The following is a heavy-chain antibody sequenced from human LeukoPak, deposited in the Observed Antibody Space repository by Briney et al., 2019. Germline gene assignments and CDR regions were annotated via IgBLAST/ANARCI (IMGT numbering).Heavy chain of an antibody. V-gene: IGHV3-7*03. CDR2: INHNGNVN. Sequence: GGSLRLSCVASGVTLSNYAMSWARQAPGKGLEWVASINHNGNVNYYVDSVKGRFTISRDNAKNSLYLQMSNLRAEDTAVYFCARGGGLDVWGQGATVTVSS. CDR1: GVTLSNYA. J-gene: IGHJ6*02. D-gene: IGHD3-16*01. CDR3: ARGGGLDV.